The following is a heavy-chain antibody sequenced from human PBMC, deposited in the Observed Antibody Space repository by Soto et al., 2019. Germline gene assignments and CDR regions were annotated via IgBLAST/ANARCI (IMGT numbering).Heavy chain of an antibody. CDR1: GYTFTNYA. D-gene: IGHD5-12*01. Sequence: ASVKVSCKAYGYTFTNYAIHWVRQAPGQRLEWMGWINAGNANTKYSQKFQVRVTITGDTSASTTYMDLSSLRSEDTAVYYCARLKRDGHNYSPLYYWGQGTLVTVSS. J-gene: IGHJ4*02. V-gene: IGHV1-3*01. CDR3: ARLKRDGHNYSPLYY. CDR2: INAGNANT.